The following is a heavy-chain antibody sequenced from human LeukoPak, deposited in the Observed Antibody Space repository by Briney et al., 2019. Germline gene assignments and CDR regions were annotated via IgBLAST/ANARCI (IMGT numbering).Heavy chain of an antibody. J-gene: IGHJ5*02. Sequence: ASVKVSCKASGYTFTSYGISWVRQAPGQGLEWMGWISGYNGNTKYAQKFQGRVTMTRDTSTSTAYMELRSLRSDDTAVYYCARLFFRRVRGVSDFDPWGQGTLVTVSS. D-gene: IGHD3-10*01. CDR2: ISGYNGNT. CDR1: GYTFTSYG. CDR3: ARLFFRRVRGVSDFDP. V-gene: IGHV1-18*01.